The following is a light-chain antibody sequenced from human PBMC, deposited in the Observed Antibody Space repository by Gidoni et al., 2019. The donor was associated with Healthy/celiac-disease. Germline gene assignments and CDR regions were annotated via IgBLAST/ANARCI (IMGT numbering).Light chain of an antibody. J-gene: IGKJ3*01. CDR3: QQSYSTPFT. Sequence: DIQMTQSPSSLSASVGDRVTITCRASQSISSYINWYQQKPGKAPKLLIYAASSLQSGVPSRFSGSGSGTDFPLTISSLQPEDFATYYCQQSYSTPFTFGPGTKVDIK. CDR1: QSISSY. CDR2: AAS. V-gene: IGKV1-39*01.